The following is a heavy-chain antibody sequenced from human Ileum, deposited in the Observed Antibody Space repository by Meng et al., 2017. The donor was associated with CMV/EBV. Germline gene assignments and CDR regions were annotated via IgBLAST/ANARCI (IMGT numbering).Heavy chain of an antibody. Sequence: GPVNPARPHSLICLSSGCSISSDDFYLTWLRQPPGKGLEWIGHIYCSGTTYYNPSLKSRVSISVDTSRNQFSLQLSFVTAADTAVYYCARRSSGLFDYWGQGILVTVSS. CDR2: IYCSGTT. D-gene: IGHD6-13*01. J-gene: IGHJ4*02. V-gene: IGHV4-30-4*08. CDR3: ARRSSGLFDY. CDR1: GCSISSDDFY.